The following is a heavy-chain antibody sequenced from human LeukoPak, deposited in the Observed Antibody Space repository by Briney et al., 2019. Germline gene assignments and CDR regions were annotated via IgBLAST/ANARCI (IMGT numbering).Heavy chain of an antibody. D-gene: IGHD4-17*01. J-gene: IGHJ4*02. Sequence: GGSLRFSCAASRFTFGSFGMNWVRQAPGKGLEWVAFIRYDGIAIQYADSVKGRFTISRDNSKNALYLQMNSLRAEDTAVYYCAKEPYGDYMDWGQGTLVTVSS. CDR1: RFTFGSFG. CDR2: IRYDGIAI. V-gene: IGHV3-30*02. CDR3: AKEPYGDYMD.